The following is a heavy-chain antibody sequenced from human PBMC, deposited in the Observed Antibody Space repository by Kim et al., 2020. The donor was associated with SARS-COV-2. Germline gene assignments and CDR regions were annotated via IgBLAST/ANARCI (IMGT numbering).Heavy chain of an antibody. D-gene: IGHD6-19*01. CDR1: GFTFGDYV. CDR3: AKEAGYSSLYYYYYMDV. CDR2: ISWNSGSI. J-gene: IGHJ6*03. V-gene: IGHV3-9*01. Sequence: GGSLRLSCAASGFTFGDYVMHWVRQAPGKGLEWVSGISWNSGSIGYADSVKGRFTISRDNAKNSLYLQINSLRAEDTALYYCAKEAGYSSLYYYYYMDV.